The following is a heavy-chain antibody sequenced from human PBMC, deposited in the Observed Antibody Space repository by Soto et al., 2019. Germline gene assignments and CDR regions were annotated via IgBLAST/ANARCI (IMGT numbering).Heavy chain of an antibody. J-gene: IGHJ4*02. Sequence: EVQLLESGGGLVQPGGSLRLSCAASGFTFRSYAMSWVRQAPGKGLEWVSAVSASGTGTYYSDSVKGRFTISRDNSKNTLYLRMNSLRAEDTALYYCARDQGASYGLYYFDYWGQGTLVTVSS. V-gene: IGHV3-23*01. CDR2: VSASGTGT. CDR3: ARDQGASYGLYYFDY. D-gene: IGHD5-18*01. CDR1: GFTFRSYA.